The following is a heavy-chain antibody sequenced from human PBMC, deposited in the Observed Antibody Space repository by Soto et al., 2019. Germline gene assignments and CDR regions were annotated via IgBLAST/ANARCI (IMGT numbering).Heavy chain of an antibody. Sequence: SETLSLTCTVSGGSISSYYWSWIRQPPGKGLEWIGYIYYSGSTNYNPSLKSRVTISVDTSKNQFSLKLSSVTAADTAVYYCARQGSSWRRNFDYWGQGTLVTVSS. CDR1: GGSISSYY. J-gene: IGHJ4*02. D-gene: IGHD6-13*01. CDR2: IYYSGST. CDR3: ARQGSSWRRNFDY. V-gene: IGHV4-59*08.